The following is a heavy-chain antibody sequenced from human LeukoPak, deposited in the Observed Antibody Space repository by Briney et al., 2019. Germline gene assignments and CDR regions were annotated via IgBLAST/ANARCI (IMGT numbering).Heavy chain of an antibody. Sequence: ASVKVSCKVSGYSLSELSMHWVRQAPGKGLEWMGGFDPEDGETIYAQKFQGRVTMTEDTSTDTAYMELSSLRSEDTAVYYCATRNTMVRGSDYWGQGTLVTVSS. J-gene: IGHJ4*02. CDR1: GYSLSELS. CDR2: FDPEDGET. V-gene: IGHV1-24*01. D-gene: IGHD3-10*01. CDR3: ATRNTMVRGSDY.